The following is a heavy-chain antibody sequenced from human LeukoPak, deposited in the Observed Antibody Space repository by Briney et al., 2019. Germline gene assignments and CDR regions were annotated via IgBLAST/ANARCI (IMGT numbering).Heavy chain of an antibody. Sequence: ASVKVSCKVSGYTLTDLSMHWVRQAPGIGLEWMGGSDPEDGETFYAQKFRGRITMTEDTSADTAYMELSSLRSEDTAVYYCATVKSYYYDRGGFYFDDWGQGTLVTVSS. CDR1: GYTLTDLS. V-gene: IGHV1-24*01. J-gene: IGHJ4*02. CDR2: SDPEDGET. D-gene: IGHD3-22*01. CDR3: ATVKSYYYDRGGFYFDD.